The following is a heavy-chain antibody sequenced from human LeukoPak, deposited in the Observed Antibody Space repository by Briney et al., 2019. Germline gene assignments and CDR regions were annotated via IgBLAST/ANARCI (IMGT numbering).Heavy chain of an antibody. V-gene: IGHV4-59*01. J-gene: IGHJ4*02. CDR2: IYYSEST. CDR1: GGSISSYY. CDR3: ARTGAYSGSYYLDY. Sequence: SETLSLTCTVSGGSISSYYWSWIRQPPGRGLEWIGYIYYSESTNYNPSLKSRVTISVDTSKNQFSLKLSSVTAADTAVYYCARTGAYSGSYYLDYWGQGTLVTVSS. D-gene: IGHD1-26*01.